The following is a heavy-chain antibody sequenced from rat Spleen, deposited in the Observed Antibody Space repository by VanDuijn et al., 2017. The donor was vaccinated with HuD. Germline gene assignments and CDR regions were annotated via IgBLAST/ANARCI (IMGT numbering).Heavy chain of an antibody. V-gene: IGHV5-29*01. CDR1: GFTFSDYG. J-gene: IGHJ2*01. CDR2: ISYGDSSGHSIT. D-gene: IGHD1-9*01. CDR3: ATRHYEYTDYFDY. Sequence: EVQLVESGGGLVQPGRSLKLSCAASGFTFSDYGMAWVRQAPTKGLEWVATISYGDSSGHSITYYRDSVKGRFTISRDNAKSTLSLQMDSLRSEDTATYYCATRHYEYTDYFDYWGQGVMVTVSS.